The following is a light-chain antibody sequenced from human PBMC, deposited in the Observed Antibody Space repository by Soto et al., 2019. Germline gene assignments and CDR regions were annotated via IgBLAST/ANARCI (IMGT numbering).Light chain of an antibody. CDR2: DAS. Sequence: DLPMTQSPSSLSASVGDRVTITCQASQDISNYLNWYQQKPGKAPKLLIYDASNLKTGVPSRFSGSGSGTDFTFTISSLQPEDIATYYCQQYDNLPFTFGPGTKVDIK. CDR3: QQYDNLPFT. J-gene: IGKJ3*01. V-gene: IGKV1-33*01. CDR1: QDISNY.